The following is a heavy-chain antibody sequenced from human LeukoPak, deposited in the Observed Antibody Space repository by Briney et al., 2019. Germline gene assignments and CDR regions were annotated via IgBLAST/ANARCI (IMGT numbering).Heavy chain of an antibody. D-gene: IGHD2-8*02. J-gene: IGHJ3*02. CDR2: IIPILGIA. V-gene: IGHV1-69*04. CDR3: AREKLGLEAGGGSDDAFDI. Sequence: SVKVSCKASGGTFSSYAISWVRQAPGQGLEWMGRIIPILGIANYAQKFQGRVTITAAKSTSTAYMELSSLRSEDTAVYYCAREKLGLEAGGGSDDAFDIWGQGTMVTVSS. CDR1: GGTFSSYA.